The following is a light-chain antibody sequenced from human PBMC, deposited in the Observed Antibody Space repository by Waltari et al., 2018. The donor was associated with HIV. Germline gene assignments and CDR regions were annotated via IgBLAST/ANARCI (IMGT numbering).Light chain of an antibody. Sequence: QSILTQPPSVSAAPGQKVTISCSGDNSNLGNNFVSWYQQPPGRAPRLLIYDNEKRPSGIPDRFAASNAGVSATLVIAGLQIVDEADYYCGTWDSSLSLYVFGPGTTVAVL. V-gene: IGLV1-51*01. CDR1: NSNLGNNF. CDR3: GTWDSSLSLYV. J-gene: IGLJ1*01. CDR2: DNE.